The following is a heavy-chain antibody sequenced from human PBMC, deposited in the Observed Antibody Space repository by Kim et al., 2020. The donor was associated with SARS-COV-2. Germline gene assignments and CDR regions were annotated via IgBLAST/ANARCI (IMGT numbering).Heavy chain of an antibody. CDR3: ARELVDIVVVPAAPYYYGMDV. Sequence: GGSLRLSCAASGFTVSSNYMSWVRQAPGKGLEWVSVIYSGGSTYYADYVKGRFTISTDNSKNTLYLQMKSLRAEDTALYYWARELVDIVVVPAAPYYYGMDVWGQGTTGTVSS. D-gene: IGHD2-2*03. J-gene: IGHJ6*02. CDR2: IYSGGST. CDR1: GFTVSSNY. V-gene: IGHV3-53*01.